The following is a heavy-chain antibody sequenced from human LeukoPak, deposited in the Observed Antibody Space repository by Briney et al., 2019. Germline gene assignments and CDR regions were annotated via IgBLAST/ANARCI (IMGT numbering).Heavy chain of an antibody. J-gene: IGHJ4*02. CDR1: GFTFSNYW. Sequence: PGGSLRLSCAASGFTFSNYWMSWVRQPPGKGLEWIGSIYSSGSTYYNASLQSRVTISIETSKNQISLRLNSVTAADTAIYYSAKSGGYGLIDYWGQGTLVTVSS. CDR3: AKSGGYGLIDY. D-gene: IGHD1-26*01. CDR2: IYSSGST. V-gene: IGHV4-59*04.